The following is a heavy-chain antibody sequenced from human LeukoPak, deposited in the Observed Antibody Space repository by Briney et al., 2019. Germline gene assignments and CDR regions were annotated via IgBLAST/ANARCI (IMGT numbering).Heavy chain of an antibody. CDR3: ARTGSGYYQRNNWFDP. CDR1: GYSFTSYW. D-gene: IGHD3-22*01. CDR2: IYPGDSDT. V-gene: IGHV5-51*01. Sequence: GESLKISCKGSGYSFTSYWIGWVRQMPGKGLEWMGIIYPGDSDTRYSPSFQGQVTISADKSISTAYLQWSSLKASDTAMYYCARTGSGYYQRNNWFDPWGQGTLVTVSS. J-gene: IGHJ5*02.